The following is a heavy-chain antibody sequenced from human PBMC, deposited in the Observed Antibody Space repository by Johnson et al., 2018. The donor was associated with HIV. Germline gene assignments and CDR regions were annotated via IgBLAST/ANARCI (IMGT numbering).Heavy chain of an antibody. J-gene: IGHJ3*02. CDR2: VSYDGSEK. D-gene: IGHD2-2*02. V-gene: IGHV3-30*04. CDR3: ARDDTEADGAFDI. Sequence: VQLVESGGGVVQPGRSLRLSCAASGFSFSSYAMHWVRQAPGKGLEWVAVVSYDGSEKYYVDSVKGRFTISRDNAKNSLYMQMNSLRAEDTAVYYCARDDTEADGAFDIWGQGTMVTVSS. CDR1: GFSFSSYA.